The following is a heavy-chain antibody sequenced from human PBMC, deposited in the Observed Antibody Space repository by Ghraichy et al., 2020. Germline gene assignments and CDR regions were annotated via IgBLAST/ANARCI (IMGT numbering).Heavy chain of an antibody. D-gene: IGHD1-26*01. V-gene: IGHV4-39*01. Sequence: SETLSLTCTVSGGSISSSSYYWGWIRQPPGKGLEWIGSIYYSGSTYYNPSLKSRVTISVDTSKNQFSLKLSSVTAADTAVYYCARSSGASIEEDYWGQGTLVTVSS. CDR1: GGSISSSSYY. CDR2: IYYSGST. CDR3: ARSSGASIEEDY. J-gene: IGHJ4*02.